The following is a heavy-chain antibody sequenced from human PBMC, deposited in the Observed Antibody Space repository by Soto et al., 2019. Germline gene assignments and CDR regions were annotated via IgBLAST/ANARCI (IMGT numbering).Heavy chain of an antibody. CDR3: ARDKVPAASWDWFDP. D-gene: IGHD2-2*01. CDR2: IKQDGSEK. J-gene: IGHJ5*02. CDR1: GFTFSSYW. V-gene: IGHV3-7*01. Sequence: GGSLRLSCAASGFTFSSYWMSWVRQAPGKGLEWVANIKQDGSEKYYVDSVKGRFTISRDNAKNSLYLQMNSLRAEDTAVYYCARDKVPAASWDWFDPWGQGTLVTVSS.